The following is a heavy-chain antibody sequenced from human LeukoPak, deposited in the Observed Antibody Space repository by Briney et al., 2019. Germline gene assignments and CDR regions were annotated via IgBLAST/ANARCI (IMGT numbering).Heavy chain of an antibody. CDR2: ISSNGIST. CDR1: GFTFSSYA. Sequence: GGSLRLSCSASGFTFSSYAMHCVRQAPGKGLEYISAISSNGISTYYADSVRGRFTISRDNSKNTVYLQMSSLRAEDTAVYYCVKAQVVVTAIGGVDYWGQGILVTVSS. CDR3: VKAQVVVTAIGGVDY. V-gene: IGHV3-64D*09. J-gene: IGHJ4*02. D-gene: IGHD2-21*02.